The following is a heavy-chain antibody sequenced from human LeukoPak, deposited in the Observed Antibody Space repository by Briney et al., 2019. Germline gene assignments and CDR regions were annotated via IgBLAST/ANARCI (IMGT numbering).Heavy chain of an antibody. Sequence: GGSLRLSCAASGFTFIAYGMHWVRQARARGLEGVAFIRSDGSDKQYGDSVKGRFTISRDNSKNTLFLQMNSLRAEDTAVYYCAKTYSNSWYFDYWGQGTLVTVSS. CDR2: IRSDGSDK. J-gene: IGHJ4*02. V-gene: IGHV3-30*02. D-gene: IGHD6-13*01. CDR1: GFTFIAYG. CDR3: AKTYSNSWYFDY.